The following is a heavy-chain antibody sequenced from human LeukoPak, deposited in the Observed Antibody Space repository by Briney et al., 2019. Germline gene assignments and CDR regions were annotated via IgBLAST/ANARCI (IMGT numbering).Heavy chain of an antibody. CDR3: AGDPSPRRDYYYYYMDV. CDR2: INPNSGGT. CDR1: GYTFTGYY. V-gene: IGHV1-2*06. Sequence: ASVKVSCKASGYTFTGYYMHWVRQAPGQGLEWMGRINPNSGGTNYAQKFQGRVTMTRDTSISTAYMELSRLRSDDTAVYYCAGDPSPRRDYYYYYMDVWGKGTTVTVSS. J-gene: IGHJ6*03.